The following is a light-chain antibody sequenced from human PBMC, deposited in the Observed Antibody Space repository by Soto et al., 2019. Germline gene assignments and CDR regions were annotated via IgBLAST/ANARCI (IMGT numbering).Light chain of an antibody. CDR2: DVS. CDR3: CSYAGSYTWV. CDR1: SSDVGSYNY. Sequence: QSALTQPRSVSGSPEQSVTISCTGTSSDVGSYNYVSWYQQYPGKAPKLMIYDVSKRPSGVPDRFSGSKSGNTASLTISGLQAEDEADYYCCSYAGSYTWVFGGGTKLTVL. J-gene: IGLJ3*02. V-gene: IGLV2-11*01.